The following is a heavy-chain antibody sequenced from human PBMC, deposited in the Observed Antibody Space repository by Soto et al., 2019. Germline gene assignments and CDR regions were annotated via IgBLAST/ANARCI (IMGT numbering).Heavy chain of an antibody. CDR3: ARGGTARRTGYFDL. V-gene: IGHV4-34*01. CDR2: INHSGST. J-gene: IGHJ2*01. D-gene: IGHD6-6*01. CDR1: GGSFSGYY. Sequence: QVQLQQWGAGLLKPSETLSLTCAVYGGSFSGYYWSWIRQPPGKGLEWIGEINHSGSTNYNPSLKSRVTISVDTSKNQFSLKLSSVTAAGTAVYYCARGGTARRTGYFDLWGRGTLVTVSS.